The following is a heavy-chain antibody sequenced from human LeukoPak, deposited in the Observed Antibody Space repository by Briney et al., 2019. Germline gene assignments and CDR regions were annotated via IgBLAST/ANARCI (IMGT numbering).Heavy chain of an antibody. Sequence: GGSLRLSCAASGFTFDTYRMNWVRQAPGKGLEWVSSISASGYYIYYADSLKGRFTISRDNAKNSLYLQMNSLRAEDTAVYYCARDSPGTTASDYWGQGTLVTVSS. J-gene: IGHJ4*02. CDR3: ARDSPGTTASDY. D-gene: IGHD1-1*01. CDR1: GFTFDTYR. V-gene: IGHV3-21*01. CDR2: ISASGYYI.